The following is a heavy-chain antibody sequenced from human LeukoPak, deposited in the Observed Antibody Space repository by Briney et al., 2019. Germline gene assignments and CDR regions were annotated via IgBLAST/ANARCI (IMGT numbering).Heavy chain of an antibody. V-gene: IGHV3-23*01. J-gene: IGHJ4*02. D-gene: IGHD2-2*01. CDR3: AKDPGVVPAHYFDY. Sequence: GGSLRLSCAASGFTFSSYAMNWVRQAPGKGLEWVSSTGSTGVSTFYADSVKGRFTVSRDNSKNTLSLQMNSLRAEDTAVYYCAKDPGVVPAHYFDYWGQGILVTVSS. CDR1: GFTFSSYA. CDR2: TGSTGVST.